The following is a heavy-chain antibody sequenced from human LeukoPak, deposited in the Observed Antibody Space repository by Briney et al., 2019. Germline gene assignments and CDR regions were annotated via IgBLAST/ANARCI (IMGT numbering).Heavy chain of an antibody. CDR2: MNPNSGNT. D-gene: IGHD6-13*01. CDR1: GYTFTSYD. J-gene: IGHJ4*02. CDR3: ASLVQQLDGEDY. V-gene: IGHV1-8*01. Sequence: GASVKVSCKASGYTFTSYDINWVRQATGQGLEWMGWMNPNSGNTGYAQKFQGRVTMTRNTSISTAYMELSSLRSEDTAVYYCASLVQQLDGEDYWGQGTLVTVSS.